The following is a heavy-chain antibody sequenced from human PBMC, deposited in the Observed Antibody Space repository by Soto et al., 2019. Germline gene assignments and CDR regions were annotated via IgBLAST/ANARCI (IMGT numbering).Heavy chain of an antibody. CDR3: ARSLTEGYCTITGCYTRPLYGMDV. D-gene: IGHD2-2*02. CDR2: INPNSGGT. J-gene: IGHJ6*02. CDR1: GYTFSGYY. Sequence: ASVEVSCKASGYTFSGYYIHWLRQAPGQGLEWMGWINPNSGGTNYAQKFQGRVTVTRDTPTSTAYMELSRLTSDDTAVYYCARSLTEGYCTITGCYTRPLYGMDVWGQGTTVTVSS. V-gene: IGHV1-2*02.